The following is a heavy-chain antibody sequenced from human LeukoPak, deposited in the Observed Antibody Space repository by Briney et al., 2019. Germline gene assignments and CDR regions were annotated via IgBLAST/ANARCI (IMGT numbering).Heavy chain of an antibody. V-gene: IGHV1-69*13. D-gene: IGHD3-3*01. Sequence: SVKVSCKASGGTFSSYAISWVRQAPGQGLEWMGGIIPIFGTANYAQKFQGRVTITADESTSTAYMELSSLRSEDTAVYYCASLGVVPGNYFDYWGQGTLVTVSS. CDR3: ASLGVVPGNYFDY. J-gene: IGHJ4*02. CDR2: IIPIFGTA. CDR1: GGTFSSYA.